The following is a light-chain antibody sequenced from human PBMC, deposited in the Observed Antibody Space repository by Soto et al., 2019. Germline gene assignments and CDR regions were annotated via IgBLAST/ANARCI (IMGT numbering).Light chain of an antibody. V-gene: IGKV2-30*01. CDR1: QSLVYVNGDTY. Sequence: EVVMTQSPLSLPVTLGQPASISCRSSQSLVYVNGDTYLDWFQHRPGQSPRRLIYKVSNRDSGVPDRFSGRGSGPDFTLKISRVEAEDVVVYCCMQGTHWPYTFGQGTKLEIK. J-gene: IGKJ2*01. CDR2: KVS. CDR3: MQGTHWPYT.